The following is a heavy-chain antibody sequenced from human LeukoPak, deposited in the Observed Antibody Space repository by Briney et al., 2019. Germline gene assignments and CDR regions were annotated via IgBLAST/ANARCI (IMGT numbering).Heavy chain of an antibody. Sequence: GGSLRLSCAASGFTFSSYGMSWVRQAPEKGLEWVSAISGSGGSTYYADSVKGRFTISRDNSTNTLYLQMNSLRADDTAVYYCAKAPDIADYWGQGTLVTVSS. CDR1: GFTFSSYG. CDR2: ISGSGGST. J-gene: IGHJ4*02. CDR3: AKAPDIADY. D-gene: IGHD6-13*01. V-gene: IGHV3-23*01.